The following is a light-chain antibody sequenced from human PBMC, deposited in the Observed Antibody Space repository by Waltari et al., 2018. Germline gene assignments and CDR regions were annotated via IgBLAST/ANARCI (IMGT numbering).Light chain of an antibody. Sequence: DIVMTQSPDSLAVSLGEGATITCKSSQSIFYNSNNKHYLAWYQQKVGQPPKLLIYWASSRESGVPDRFSGSGFGTDFTLTIDYLQPEDFAVYFCQQSYTSHLSFGGGTKVEVK. CDR3: QQSYTSHLS. CDR1: QSIFYNSNNKHY. CDR2: WAS. V-gene: IGKV4-1*01. J-gene: IGKJ4*01.